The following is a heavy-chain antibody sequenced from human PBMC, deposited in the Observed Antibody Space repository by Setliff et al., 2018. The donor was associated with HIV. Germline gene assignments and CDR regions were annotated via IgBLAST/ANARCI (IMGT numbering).Heavy chain of an antibody. CDR3: ARGRSLVRGSGSPEYYYMDV. Sequence: GASVKVSCKPSGYTFTSYDINWVRQATGQGLEWMGWMNPNSGNTGYAQKFQGRVFMTRNTSISTAYMELSSLRSDDTAVYYCARGRSLVRGSGSPEYYYMDVWGRGTPVTVSS. J-gene: IGHJ6*03. D-gene: IGHD3-10*01. CDR2: MNPNSGNT. CDR1: GYTFTSYD. V-gene: IGHV1-8*02.